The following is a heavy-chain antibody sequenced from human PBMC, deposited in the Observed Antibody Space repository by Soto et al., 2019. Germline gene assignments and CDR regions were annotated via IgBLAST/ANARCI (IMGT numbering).Heavy chain of an antibody. Sequence: GESLKISCKGSGYSFLNYWISWVRQMPGKGLEWMGRIDPSDSYTNYSPSFQGHVTISADKSISTAYLQWSSLKASDTAMYYCARHQLPADAFDIWGQGTMVTVSS. D-gene: IGHD1-26*01. V-gene: IGHV5-10-1*01. J-gene: IGHJ3*02. CDR3: ARHQLPADAFDI. CDR1: GYSFLNYW. CDR2: IDPSDSYT.